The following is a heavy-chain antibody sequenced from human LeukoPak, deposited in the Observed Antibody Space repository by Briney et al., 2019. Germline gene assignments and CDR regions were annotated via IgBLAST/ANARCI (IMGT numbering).Heavy chain of an antibody. CDR1: GYTFTSYY. J-gene: IGHJ5*02. Sequence: PGASVKVSCKASGYTFTSYYMHWVRQAPGQGLEWMGIINPSGGSTSYAQKFQGRVTITADESTSTAYMELSSLRSEDTAVYYCARDKVLSARVVVVAAGGLDPWGQGTLVTVSS. CDR3: ARDKVLSARVVVVAAGGLDP. CDR2: INPSGGST. D-gene: IGHD2-15*01. V-gene: IGHV1-46*01.